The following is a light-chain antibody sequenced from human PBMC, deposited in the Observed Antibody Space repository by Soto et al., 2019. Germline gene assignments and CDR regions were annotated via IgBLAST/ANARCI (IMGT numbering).Light chain of an antibody. CDR1: QTVSRY. CDR2: DAS. CDR3: QQRTNGLT. Sequence: IVWTQSPATLSLSPGERYTLSCRASQTVSRYLAWDQQKPGQAPRLLIYDASKRATGIPARFSGSGFGTDFTLTISSLEPEDFAVYYCQQRTNGLTVGGGTQVDIK. J-gene: IGKJ4*01. V-gene: IGKV3-11*01.